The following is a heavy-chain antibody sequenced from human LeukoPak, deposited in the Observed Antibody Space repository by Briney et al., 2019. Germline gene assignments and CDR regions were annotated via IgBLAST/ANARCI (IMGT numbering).Heavy chain of an antibody. Sequence: PSETLSFTCTVSGGSISPISSSTYYWGWIRQAPGKGLEWIGSLFYGENTHYNPFLKSRATLSVDASNNQFSLKLTSVTAADAAVYFCARQLPTAAADTRGYFDYWGQGTVVTVSS. J-gene: IGHJ4*02. D-gene: IGHD6-25*01. V-gene: IGHV4-39*01. CDR2: LFYGENT. CDR3: ARQLPTAAADTRGYFDY. CDR1: GGSISPISSSTYY.